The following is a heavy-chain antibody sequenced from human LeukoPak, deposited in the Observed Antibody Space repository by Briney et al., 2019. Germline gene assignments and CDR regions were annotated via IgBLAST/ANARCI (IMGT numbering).Heavy chain of an antibody. V-gene: IGHV3-53*01. D-gene: IGHD6-19*01. CDR2: IYSGDTT. J-gene: IGHJ4*02. CDR1: GFSVSDNY. CDR3: ARVASDSSGWYHFDY. Sequence: SGGSLRLSCAASGFSVSDNYMGWVRQTPEKGLEWVSVIYSGDTTYYADSVKGRFIISRDKSKNTLYLQMDSLRADDTAVYYCARVASDSSGWYHFDYWGQGTLVTVSS.